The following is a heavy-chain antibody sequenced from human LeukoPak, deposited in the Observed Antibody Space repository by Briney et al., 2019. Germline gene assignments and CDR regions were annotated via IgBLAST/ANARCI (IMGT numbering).Heavy chain of an antibody. J-gene: IGHJ4*02. CDR3: AREPDRRLPTYYFDY. D-gene: IGHD2-15*01. Sequence: SETLSLTCTVSGYSISSGYYWGWIRQPPGKGLEGVGTIFYSGSTYYNPSLKSRVTISVDTSNNQFSVKLSSVTATDTAVYYCAREPDRRLPTYYFDYWGQGTLVTVSS. CDR2: IFYSGST. CDR1: GYSISSGYY. V-gene: IGHV4-38-2*02.